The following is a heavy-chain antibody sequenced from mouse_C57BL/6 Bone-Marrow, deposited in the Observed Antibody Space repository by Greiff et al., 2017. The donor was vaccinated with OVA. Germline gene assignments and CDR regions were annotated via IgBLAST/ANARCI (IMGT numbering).Heavy chain of an antibody. Sequence: LQESGAELVRPGASVKLSCKASGYTFTDYYINWVKQRPGQGLEWIARIYPGSGNTYYNEKFKGKATLTSEKSSSTAYMQLSSLTSEDSAVYFCARGGYGYWGQGTTLTVSS. J-gene: IGHJ2*01. CDR1: GYTFTDYY. D-gene: IGHD3-1*01. CDR3: ARGGYGY. V-gene: IGHV1-76*01. CDR2: IYPGSGNT.